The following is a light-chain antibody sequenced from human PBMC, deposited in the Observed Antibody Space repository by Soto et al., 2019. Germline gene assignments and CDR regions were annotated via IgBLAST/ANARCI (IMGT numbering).Light chain of an antibody. Sequence: EIVMTQSPTILSVSPGQRATLSCRASQSVSSNLAWYQQKPGQAXXLXIYGVYTRAPGIPARFSGSGSGTEFTLTISSLQSEDFASYYGQQYHSWPPRTFGQGTKVDIK. J-gene: IGKJ1*01. CDR1: QSVSSN. CDR2: GVY. V-gene: IGKV3D-15*01. CDR3: QQYHSWPPRT.